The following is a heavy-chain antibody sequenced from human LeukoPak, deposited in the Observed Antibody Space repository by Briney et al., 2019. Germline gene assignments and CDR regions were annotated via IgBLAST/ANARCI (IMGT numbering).Heavy chain of an antibody. V-gene: IGHV3-30*18. CDR3: AKDKDSSSWLIDY. Sequence: GGSLRLSCAASGFTFSSYGMHWVRQAPGKGLEWVAVISYDGSNKYYADSVKGRFTISRDNSKNTLYLQMNSLRAEDTAVYYCAKDKDSSSWLIDYWGQGTLVTVSS. J-gene: IGHJ4*02. CDR1: GFTFSSYG. CDR2: ISYDGSNK. D-gene: IGHD6-13*01.